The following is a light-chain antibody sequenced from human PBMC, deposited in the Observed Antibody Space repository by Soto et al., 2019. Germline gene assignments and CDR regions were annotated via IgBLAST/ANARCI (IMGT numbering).Light chain of an antibody. Sequence: EIVMTQSPATLSVSPGERATLSCRASQSVSSSLAWYHQKPGQAPRLLIYGASTRTTGIPARFSGSGSGTEFNLTISSLLSEDFSVYYCQQYNNWLPLTFGGGTKVEIK. CDR2: GAS. CDR1: QSVSSS. V-gene: IGKV3D-15*01. J-gene: IGKJ4*01. CDR3: QQYNNWLPLT.